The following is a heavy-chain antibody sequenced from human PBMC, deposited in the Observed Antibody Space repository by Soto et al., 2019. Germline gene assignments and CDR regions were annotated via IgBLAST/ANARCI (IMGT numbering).Heavy chain of an antibody. CDR2: ISGSGGST. CDR1: GFTFSSYA. V-gene: IGHV3-23*01. CDR3: AKDWADYYDSSGYSN. J-gene: IGHJ4*02. D-gene: IGHD3-22*01. Sequence: GSLRLSCAASGFTFSSYAMSWVRQAPGKGLEWVSAISGSGGSTYYADSVKGRFTISRDNSKNTLYLQMNSLRAEDTAVYYCAKDWADYYDSSGYSNWGQGTLVTVSS.